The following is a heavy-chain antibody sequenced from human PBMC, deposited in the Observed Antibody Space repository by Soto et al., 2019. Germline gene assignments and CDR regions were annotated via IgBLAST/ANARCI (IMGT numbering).Heavy chain of an antibody. D-gene: IGHD6-6*01. J-gene: IGHJ5*02. CDR2: IYNGGHT. Sequence: SETLSLSCSVSGGSVDSVNHYWSWIRQPPGKGLEWIGYIYNGGHTFYNPSLKSRVKILVDKSRNQFSLRLSSVTAADTAVYFCATSEYSSLSINWFDPWGQGALVTVSS. CDR3: ATSEYSSLSINWFDP. V-gene: IGHV4-30-4*01. CDR1: GGSVDSVNHY.